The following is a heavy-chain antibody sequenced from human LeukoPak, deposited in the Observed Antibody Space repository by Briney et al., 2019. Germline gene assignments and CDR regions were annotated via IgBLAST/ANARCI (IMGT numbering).Heavy chain of an antibody. J-gene: IGHJ4*02. CDR2: TVSEIDGGTT. V-gene: IGHV3-15*04. CDR3: TTRTSSGYYSPLDY. D-gene: IGHD3-22*01. CDR1: GFTFNYAW. Sequence: GGSLRLSCAASGFTFNYAWMSWVRQVPGKGLEWVGQTVSEIDGGTTDYAAPVKGRFTISRDDSKNTLYLQMNSLKTEDTAVYYCTTRTSSGYYSPLDYWGQGTLVTVSS.